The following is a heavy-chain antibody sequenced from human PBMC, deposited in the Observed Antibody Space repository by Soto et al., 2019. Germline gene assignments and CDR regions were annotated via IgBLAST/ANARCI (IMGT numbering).Heavy chain of an antibody. V-gene: IGHV6-1*01. CDR1: GASFSDQSVA. J-gene: IGHJ6*02. D-gene: IGHD6-6*01. CDR3: GTFLRPNRPDV. CDR2: TYYRSKCYN. Sequence: HTHSLTCAMSGASFSDQSVAWNWIRQFPSRSLEWMGRTYYRSKCYNDYAEFVKSRITINPDTSKNQFSLQLNSVTPEDTAVYYCGTFLRPNRPDVCGRGSTVSGS.